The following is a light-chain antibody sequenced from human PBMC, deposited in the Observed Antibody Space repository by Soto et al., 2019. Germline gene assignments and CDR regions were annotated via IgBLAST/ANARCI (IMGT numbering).Light chain of an antibody. CDR1: SSDVGGYNY. Sequence: QSVLPQPASVSGSPVQSITISCTGTSSDVGGYNYVSWYQQHPGKAPKLMIYDVSNRPSGVSNRFSGSKSGNTASLTISGLQAEDEADYYCSSYTSSSIYVFGTGTKVTVL. CDR3: SSYTSSSIYV. J-gene: IGLJ1*01. V-gene: IGLV2-14*01. CDR2: DVS.